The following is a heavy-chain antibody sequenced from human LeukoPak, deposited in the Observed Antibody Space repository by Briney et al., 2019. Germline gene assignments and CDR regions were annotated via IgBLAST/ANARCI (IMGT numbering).Heavy chain of an antibody. CDR3: ARYIAAAGLFDY. Sequence: SETLSLTCTVSGDSISSSSYYWGWIRQPPGKGLEWIGSIYYSGSTYYNPSLKSRVTISVDTSKNQFSLRLSSVTAADTAVYYCARYIAAAGLFDYWGQGTLVTVSS. CDR2: IYYSGST. J-gene: IGHJ4*02. D-gene: IGHD6-13*01. V-gene: IGHV4-39*07. CDR1: GDSISSSSYY.